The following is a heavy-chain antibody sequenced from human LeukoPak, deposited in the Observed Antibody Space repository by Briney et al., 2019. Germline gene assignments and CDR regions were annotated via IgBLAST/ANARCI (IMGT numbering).Heavy chain of an antibody. J-gene: IGHJ4*02. V-gene: IGHV3-33*01. Sequence: GGSLRLSCAASGFTFSSYGMHWVRQAPGKGLEWVAVIWYDGSNKYYADSVKGRFTISRDNSENTLYLQMNSLRAEDTAVYYCARVVAAAGIDYWGQGTLVTVSS. CDR1: GFTFSSYG. CDR2: IWYDGSNK. D-gene: IGHD6-13*01. CDR3: ARVVAAAGIDY.